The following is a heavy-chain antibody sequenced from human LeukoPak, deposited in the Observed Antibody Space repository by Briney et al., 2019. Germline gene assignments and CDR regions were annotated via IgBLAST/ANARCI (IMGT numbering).Heavy chain of an antibody. CDR2: IIPILGIA. D-gene: IGHD2-2*02. Sequence: SVKVSCKASGGTFSSYAISWVRQAPGQGLEWMGRIIPILGIANYAQKFQGRVPITADKSTSTAYMELSSLRSEDTAVYYCARVGYCSSTSCYTLSYYYGMDVWGQGTTVTVSS. J-gene: IGHJ6*02. CDR1: GGTFSSYA. CDR3: ARVGYCSSTSCYTLSYYYGMDV. V-gene: IGHV1-69*04.